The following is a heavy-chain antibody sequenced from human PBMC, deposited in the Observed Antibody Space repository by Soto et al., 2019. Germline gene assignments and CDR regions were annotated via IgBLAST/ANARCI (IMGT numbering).Heavy chain of an antibody. CDR3: TTGGGRLRSYFDY. CDR1: GFTFSNAW. J-gene: IGHJ4*02. V-gene: IGHV3-15*07. CDR2: IKSKMNGGTT. Sequence: GGSLRLSCAASGFTFSNAWMNWVRQAPGKGLEWVGRIKSKMNGGTTDYAATVKGRFTISRDDSKNTLYLQMNSLKTEDTAVYYCTTGGGRLRSYFDYWGQGTLVTVSS. D-gene: IGHD3-16*01.